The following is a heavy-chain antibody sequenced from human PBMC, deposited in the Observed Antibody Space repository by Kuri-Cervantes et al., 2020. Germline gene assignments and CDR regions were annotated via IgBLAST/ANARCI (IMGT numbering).Heavy chain of an antibody. CDR3: AKDRGAGYYYYYGMDV. D-gene: IGHD6-19*01. CDR1: GFTFSSYW. J-gene: IGHJ6*02. CDR2: ISWNSGSI. V-gene: IGHV3-9*01. Sequence: GGSLRLSCAASGFTFSSYWMHWVRQAPGKGLEWVSGISWNSGSIGYADSVKGRFTISRDNAKNSLYLQMNSLRAEDTALYYCAKDRGAGYYYYYGMDVWGQGTTVTVSS.